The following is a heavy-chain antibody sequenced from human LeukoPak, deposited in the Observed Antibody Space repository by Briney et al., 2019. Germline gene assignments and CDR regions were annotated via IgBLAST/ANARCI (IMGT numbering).Heavy chain of an antibody. CDR3: ARGGGPEWQQSSGYYYMPFDY. CDR1: GYTFTSYV. CDR2: ISAYNGNT. Sequence: ASVKVSCKASGYTFTSYVISWVRQAPGQGLEWMGWISAYNGNTNYAQKLQGRVTMTTDTSTSTAYMELRSLRSDDTAVYYCARGGGPEWQQSSGYYYMPFDYWGQGTLVTVSS. J-gene: IGHJ4*02. V-gene: IGHV1-18*01. D-gene: IGHD3-22*01.